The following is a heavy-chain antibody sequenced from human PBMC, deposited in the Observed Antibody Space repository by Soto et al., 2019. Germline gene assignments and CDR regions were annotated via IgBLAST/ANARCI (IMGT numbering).Heavy chain of an antibody. CDR3: ARKAGAARQVYDSFDI. CDR1: GYTFTSYD. Sequence: ASVKVSCKASGYTFTSYDINWVRQATGQGLEWMGWMNPNSGNTGYAQKFQGRVTMTRNTSISTAYMELSRLRSEDTAVYYCARKAGAARQVYDSFDIWGQGTMVTVSS. D-gene: IGHD6-6*01. CDR2: MNPNSGNT. J-gene: IGHJ3*02. V-gene: IGHV1-8*02.